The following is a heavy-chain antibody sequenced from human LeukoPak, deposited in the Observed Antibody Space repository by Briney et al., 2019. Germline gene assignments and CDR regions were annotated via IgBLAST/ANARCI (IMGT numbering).Heavy chain of an antibody. Sequence: ASVKVSCKASGYTFTSYDINWVRQATGQGLEWMGWMNPNSGNTGYAQKFQGRVTITRNTSISTAYMELSSLRSEDTAVYYCARGLGRLYYDFWSGYYPLDYWGQGTLVTVSS. CDR3: ARGLGRLYYDFWSGYYPLDY. CDR2: MNPNSGNT. CDR1: GYTFTSYD. J-gene: IGHJ4*02. V-gene: IGHV1-8*01. D-gene: IGHD3-3*01.